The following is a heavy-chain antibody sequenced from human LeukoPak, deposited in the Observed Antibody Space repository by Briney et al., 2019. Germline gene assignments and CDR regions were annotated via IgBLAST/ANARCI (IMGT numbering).Heavy chain of an antibody. D-gene: IGHD3-10*01. J-gene: IGHJ2*01. CDR2: ISYDGSNK. Sequence: GGSLRLSCAASGFTFSSYAMHWVRQAPGKGLEWVAVISYDGSNKYYADSVKGRFTISRDNSKNTLYLQMNSLRAEDTAVYYCARDLVGQFDLWGRGTLVTVSS. CDR1: GFTFSSYA. V-gene: IGHV3-30-3*01. CDR3: ARDLVGQFDL.